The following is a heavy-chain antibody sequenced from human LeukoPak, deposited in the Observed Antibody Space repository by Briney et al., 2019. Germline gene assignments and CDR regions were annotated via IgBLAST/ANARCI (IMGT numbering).Heavy chain of an antibody. CDR2: ISSSSSYT. V-gene: IGHV3-11*06. D-gene: IGHD4-17*01. CDR3: ARIGASVTTCDY. Sequence: PGGSLRLSCAASGFSFSDYYMCWIRQAPGKGLEWVAYISSSSSYTNNADSVKGRFTISRDNAKNSLYLQMNSLRAEDTAVYYCARIGASVTTCDYWGQGTLVTVSS. J-gene: IGHJ4*02. CDR1: GFSFSDYY.